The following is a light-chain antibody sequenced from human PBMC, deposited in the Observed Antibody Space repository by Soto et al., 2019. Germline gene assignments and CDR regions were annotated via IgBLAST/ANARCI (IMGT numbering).Light chain of an antibody. CDR2: GAS. J-gene: IGKJ3*01. CDR1: QSVSSSY. V-gene: IGKV3-20*01. Sequence: EIVLTQSPGTLSLSPGERATVSCRASQSVSSSYLAWYQQKPGQAPRLLIYGASSRATGIPDKFRGSGSGTDFILTISRLEPEDFAVYYCQQYGSSPFTFGPGTKVDIK. CDR3: QQYGSSPFT.